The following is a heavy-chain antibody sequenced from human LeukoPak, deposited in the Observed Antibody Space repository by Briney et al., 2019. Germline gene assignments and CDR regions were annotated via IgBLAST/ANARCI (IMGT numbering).Heavy chain of an antibody. V-gene: IGHV4-59*01. CDR1: GGSFSGYY. Sequence: SETLSLTCAVYGGSFSGYYWSWIRQPPGKGLEWIGYIYYSGSTNYNPSLKSRVTISVDTSKNQFSLKLSSVTAADTAVYYCARDHGDQQWLGNDAFDIWGQGTMVTVSS. D-gene: IGHD6-19*01. CDR2: IYYSGST. CDR3: ARDHGDQQWLGNDAFDI. J-gene: IGHJ3*02.